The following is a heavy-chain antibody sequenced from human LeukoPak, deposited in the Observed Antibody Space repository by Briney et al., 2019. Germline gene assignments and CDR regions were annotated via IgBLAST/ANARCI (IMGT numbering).Heavy chain of an antibody. J-gene: IGHJ4*02. CDR3: AKDRSYRPVGATLD. D-gene: IGHD1-26*01. V-gene: IGHV3-30*18. Sequence: GGSLRLSCAASGFTFSSYGMHWVRQAPGKGLEWVAVISYDGSNKYYADSVKGRFTISRDNSKNTLYLQMNSLRTEDTAANVCAKDRSYRPVGATLDWGQGTLVTVSS. CDR2: ISYDGSNK. CDR1: GFTFSSYG.